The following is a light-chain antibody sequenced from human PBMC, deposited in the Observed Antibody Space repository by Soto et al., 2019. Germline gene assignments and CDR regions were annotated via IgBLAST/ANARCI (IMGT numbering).Light chain of an antibody. CDR3: QQYSDFLIS. Sequence: DIQMTQSPSTLSASVGDRVTITCRASQSISSSLAWYQQKPGKAPNLLIYKASSLESGVPSRFSGSGFGTEFTLTITNLQPADFATYYCQQYSDFLISFGPGTKVDIK. V-gene: IGKV1-5*03. J-gene: IGKJ3*01. CDR2: KAS. CDR1: QSISSS.